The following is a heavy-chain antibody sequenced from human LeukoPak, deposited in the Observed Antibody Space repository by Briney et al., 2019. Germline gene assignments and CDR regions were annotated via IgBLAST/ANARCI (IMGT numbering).Heavy chain of an antibody. D-gene: IGHD1-7*01. CDR2: IKQDGSEK. V-gene: IGHV3-7*03. Sequence: PGGSLRLSCAASGFTFSSYWMSWVRQAPGKGLEWVANIKQDGSEKYYVDSVKGRFTISRDNAKNSLYLQMNSLRAEDTAVYYCASETAGTHSGTLDYWGQGTLVTVSS. CDR3: ASETAGTHSGTLDY. J-gene: IGHJ4*02. CDR1: GFTFSSYW.